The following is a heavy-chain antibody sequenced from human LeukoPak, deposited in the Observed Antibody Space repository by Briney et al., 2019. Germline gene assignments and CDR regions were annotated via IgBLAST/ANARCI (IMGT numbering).Heavy chain of an antibody. CDR1: GFTFSSYW. Sequence: QPGGSLRLSCATSGFTFSSYWMSWVRQAPGKGLEWVAFIRYDGSNKYYADSVKGRFTISRDNSKNTLYLQMNSLRAEDTAVYYCAKAIAEDFWSGRGAFDIWGQGTMVTVSS. CDR2: IRYDGSNK. CDR3: AKAIAEDFWSGRGAFDI. J-gene: IGHJ3*02. D-gene: IGHD3-3*01. V-gene: IGHV3-30*02.